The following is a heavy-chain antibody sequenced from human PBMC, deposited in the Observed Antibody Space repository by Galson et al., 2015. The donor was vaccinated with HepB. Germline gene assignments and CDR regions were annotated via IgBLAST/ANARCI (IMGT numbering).Heavy chain of an antibody. V-gene: IGHV3-53*01. CDR2: IYTGGRT. D-gene: IGHD5-24*01. CDR1: GFTVSSNH. J-gene: IGHJ4*02. CDR3: ARDRRDGYNWHFDY. Sequence: SLRLSCAVSGFTVSSNHMSWVRQAPGKGLEWVSIIYTGGRTYYADSVKGRFTISRDNSKNTLYLQMNSLRVEDTAVYYCARDRRDGYNWHFDYWGQGTLVTVSS.